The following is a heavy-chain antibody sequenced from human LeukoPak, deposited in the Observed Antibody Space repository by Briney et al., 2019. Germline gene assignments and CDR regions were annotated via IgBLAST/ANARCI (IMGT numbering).Heavy chain of an antibody. CDR3: ARNEYSSSSKGAFDI. CDR2: IYYSGST. Sequence: SETLSLTCTVSGGSISSGDYYWSWIRQPPGKGLEWIGYIYYSGSTCYNPSLKSRVTISVDTSKNQFSLKLSSVTAADTAVYYCARNEYSSSSKGAFDIWGQGTMVTVSS. D-gene: IGHD6-6*01. V-gene: IGHV4-30-4*08. J-gene: IGHJ3*02. CDR1: GGSISSGDYY.